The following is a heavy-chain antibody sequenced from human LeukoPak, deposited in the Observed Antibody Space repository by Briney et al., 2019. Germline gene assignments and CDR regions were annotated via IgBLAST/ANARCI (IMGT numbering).Heavy chain of an antibody. CDR1: GFTFSSYA. J-gene: IGHJ4*02. CDR3: AINPRAYCSSTSCYSFDY. Sequence: PGGSLSLSCGASGFTFSSYAMSWVRQAPGKGLEWASSISGGGGTTYYTDSVKGRFTISRDNSKNTLYLQMNSLRAQDTAVYYCAINPRAYCSSTSCYSFDYWGQGTLVTVSS. CDR2: ISGGGGTT. V-gene: IGHV3-23*01. D-gene: IGHD2-2*01.